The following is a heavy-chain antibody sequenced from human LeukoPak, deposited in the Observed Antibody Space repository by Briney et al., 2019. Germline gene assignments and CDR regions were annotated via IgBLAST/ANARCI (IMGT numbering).Heavy chain of an antibody. Sequence: GASVKVSCKASGGTFSSYAISWVRQAPGQGLEWMGRIIPILGIANYAQKFQGRVTITADKSTSTAYMELSSLRSEDTAVYYCVDTAMVTLGNYWGQGTLVTVSS. CDR2: IIPILGIA. D-gene: IGHD5-18*01. V-gene: IGHV1-69*04. J-gene: IGHJ4*02. CDR3: VDTAMVTLGNY. CDR1: GGTFSSYA.